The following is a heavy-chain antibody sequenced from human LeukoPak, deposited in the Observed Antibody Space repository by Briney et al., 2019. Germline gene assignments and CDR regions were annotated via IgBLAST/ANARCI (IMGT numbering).Heavy chain of an antibody. CDR2: IRSKAYGGTT. Sequence: KSGRSLRLSCTASGFTFGDYAMSWFRQAPGKGLEWVGFIRSKAYGGTTEYAASVKGRFTISRDDSKSIAYLQMNSLKTEDTAVYYCTSDPPTIFGVVYYYYYYMDVWGKGTTVTVFS. V-gene: IGHV3-49*05. CDR3: TSDPPTIFGVVYYYYYYMDV. D-gene: IGHD3-3*01. J-gene: IGHJ6*03. CDR1: GFTFGDYA.